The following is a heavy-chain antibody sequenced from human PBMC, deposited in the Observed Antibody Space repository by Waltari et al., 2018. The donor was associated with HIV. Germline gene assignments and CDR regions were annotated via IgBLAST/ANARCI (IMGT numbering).Heavy chain of an antibody. CDR1: GFKFALFS. CDR2: ISKSGYDV. D-gene: IGHD1-1*01. Sequence: DVQLVESGGGLVKPGQSLRLSCIASGFKFALFSMTWVRQAPGGGLEWVASISKSGYDVYYSDSLKGRVTVSRDNAKESLLLQVSSLAADDTGLYFCVRDRTSETTGDFDSWGRESRSSSP. V-gene: IGHV3-21*02. J-gene: IGHJ4*02. CDR3: VRDRTSETTGDFDS.